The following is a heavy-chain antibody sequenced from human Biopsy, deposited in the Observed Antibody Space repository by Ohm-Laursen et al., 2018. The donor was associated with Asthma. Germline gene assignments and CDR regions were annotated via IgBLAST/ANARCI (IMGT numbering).Heavy chain of an antibody. CDR3: TRTTTVTTTYAMDV. D-gene: IGHD4-17*01. CDR2: IYNDGRA. J-gene: IGHJ6*02. CDR1: EFSVSSSY. Sequence: SLRLSCTASEFSVSSSYMSWVRQAPGKGLEWVSVIYNDGRAYYADSVKGRFTVSRDNSKNTLFLQMNSLRAEDTAVYYCTRTTTVTTTYAMDVWGRGTTGTVSS. V-gene: IGHV3-53*01.